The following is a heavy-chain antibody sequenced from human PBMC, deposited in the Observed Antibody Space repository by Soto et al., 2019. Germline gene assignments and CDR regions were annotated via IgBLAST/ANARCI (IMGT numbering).Heavy chain of an antibody. Sequence: QLQLQESGSGLVKPSQTLSLTCVVSGGSISSVGYSWSWIRQPPGKGLEWIGYIYHSGSTYYNPSPESRSTISVDKSKTQFSLDLTSVTAADTAVYYCAGDPSGSYSSYGMDVWGQGTTVTVSS. D-gene: IGHD1-26*01. CDR2: IYHSGST. CDR1: GGSISSVGYS. V-gene: IGHV4-30-2*01. J-gene: IGHJ6*02. CDR3: AGDPSGSYSSYGMDV.